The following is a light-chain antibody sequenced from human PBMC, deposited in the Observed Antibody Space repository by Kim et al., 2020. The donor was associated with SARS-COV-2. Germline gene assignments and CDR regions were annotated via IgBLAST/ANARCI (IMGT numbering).Light chain of an antibody. CDR2: EDN. Sequence: KTGTISCTGSGGCIAINDVQLYQQRPGSTPNTVIYEDNQSPAVIPDRFAGSIDSSSNSAYLTISGLKTEDEADYYCQSYDSSNQVFGVGTQLTVL. V-gene: IGLV6-57*02. CDR1: GGCIAIND. CDR3: QSYDSSNQV. J-gene: IGLJ3*02.